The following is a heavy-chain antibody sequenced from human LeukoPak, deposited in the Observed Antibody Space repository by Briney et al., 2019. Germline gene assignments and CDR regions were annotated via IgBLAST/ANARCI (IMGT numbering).Heavy chain of an antibody. CDR2: IYYSGST. CDR3: ARVGGYNSPLDY. V-gene: IGHV4-59*01. D-gene: IGHD5-24*01. CDR1: GGSISIYY. Sequence: SETLSLTCTVSGGSISIYYWSWIRQPPGKGLEWIGYIYYSGSTNYNPSLKSRVTMSVDTSKNQFSLKLSSVTAADTAMYYCARVGGYNSPLDYWGQGTLVTVSS. J-gene: IGHJ4*02.